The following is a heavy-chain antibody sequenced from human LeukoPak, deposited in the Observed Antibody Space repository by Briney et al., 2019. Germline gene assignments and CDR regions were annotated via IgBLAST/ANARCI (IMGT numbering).Heavy chain of an antibody. D-gene: IGHD3-10*01. CDR1: GFTFSSYA. Sequence: PGRSLRLSCAASGFTFSSYAMHWVRQAPGKGLEWVAVISYDGSNKYYADSVKGRFTISRDNSKNTLYLQMNSLRAEDTAVYYCARDRGTKYFDYWGQGTLVTLSS. V-gene: IGHV3-30*04. CDR2: ISYDGSNK. J-gene: IGHJ4*02. CDR3: ARDRGTKYFDY.